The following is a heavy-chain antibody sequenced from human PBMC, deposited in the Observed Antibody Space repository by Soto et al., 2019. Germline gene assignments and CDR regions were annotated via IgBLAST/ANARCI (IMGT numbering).Heavy chain of an antibody. D-gene: IGHD3-3*01. CDR1: GYTFTSYA. Sequence: ASVKVSCKASGYTFTSYAMHWVRQAPGKRLEGLGWINAGNGNTKYSQKFQGRVTITRDTSASTAYMELSSLRSEDTAVYYCARERLVTIFGVVTTHNYAMDVWGPGTTVTLSS. CDR3: ARERLVTIFGVVTTHNYAMDV. J-gene: IGHJ6*02. V-gene: IGHV1-3*01. CDR2: INAGNGNT.